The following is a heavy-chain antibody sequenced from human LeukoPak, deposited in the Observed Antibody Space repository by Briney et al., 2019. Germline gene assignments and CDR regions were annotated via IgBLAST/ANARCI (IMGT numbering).Heavy chain of an antibody. CDR1: GGSISSSYYS. D-gene: IGHD3-16*01. CDR3: ARFSQYYDSPTHYLDY. J-gene: IGHJ4*02. V-gene: IGHV4-39*07. CDR2: LYYSGWST. Sequence: SETLSLTCTVSGGSISSSYYSWGWVRQPPGKGLECIGSLYYSGWSTYYNPSLKTRLTISVDTSKNQFSLRLNSVTAADTAVYYCARFSQYYDSPTHYLDYWGQGILVTVSS.